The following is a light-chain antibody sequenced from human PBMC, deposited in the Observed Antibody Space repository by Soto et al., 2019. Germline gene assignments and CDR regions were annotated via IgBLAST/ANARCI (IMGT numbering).Light chain of an antibody. J-gene: IGKJ1*01. CDR3: QQGNTWPWT. CDR2: GES. V-gene: IGKV3-15*01. CDR1: QGIGST. Sequence: EIVLTQSPAALSVSPGERVTLSCRASQGIGSTLAWYQQKPGQTPRILIHGESTRATGFPGRFSGSGSGTDLTLIISSLEPEDFAFYYCQQGNTWPWTFGQGTKVDIK.